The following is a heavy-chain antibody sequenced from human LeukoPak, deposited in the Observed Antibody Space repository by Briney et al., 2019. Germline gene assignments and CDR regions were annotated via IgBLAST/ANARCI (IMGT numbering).Heavy chain of an antibody. V-gene: IGHV4-38-2*02. CDR2: VYHSGST. J-gene: IGHJ4*02. CDR3: ARIGMAYFDY. Sequence: SETLSLTCTVSGYSISSGYYWGWVRQPPGKGLEWIGTVYHSGSTYYNPSLKSRVTMSVDTSKNQFSLKLSSVTAADTAVYYCARIGMAYFDYWGQGTLVTVSS. CDR1: GYSISSGYY. D-gene: IGHD5-24*01.